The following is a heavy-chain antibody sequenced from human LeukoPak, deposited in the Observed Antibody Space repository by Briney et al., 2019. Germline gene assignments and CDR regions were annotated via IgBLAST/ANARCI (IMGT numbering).Heavy chain of an antibody. Sequence: GGSLRLSCAASGFTVSTNYMNWVRQAPGKGLEWVSILYSGSDTYYADSVEGRFIISRDSSKNTLSLQMNDLRAEDTAVYYCARAGDHFHWYLDLWGRGTLVTVSS. D-gene: IGHD1-14*01. J-gene: IGHJ2*01. V-gene: IGHV3-53*01. CDR2: LYSGSDT. CDR3: ARAGDHFHWYLDL. CDR1: GFTVSTNY.